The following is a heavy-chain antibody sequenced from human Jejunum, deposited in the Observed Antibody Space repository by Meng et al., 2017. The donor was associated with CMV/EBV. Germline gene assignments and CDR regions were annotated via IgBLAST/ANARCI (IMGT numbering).Heavy chain of an antibody. J-gene: IGHJ4*02. D-gene: IGHD3-3*01. V-gene: IGHV3-7*01. CDR2: IKQDGSEK. CDR3: AREIFLSSGFDY. CDR1: GFTFSSSG. Sequence: SGFTFSSSGMSWVRQAPGKGLEWVANIKQDGSEKYYVDSIKGRFTISRDNAKNSLYLHMNSLKAEDTAVYYCAREIFLSSGFDYWGQGTLVTVSS.